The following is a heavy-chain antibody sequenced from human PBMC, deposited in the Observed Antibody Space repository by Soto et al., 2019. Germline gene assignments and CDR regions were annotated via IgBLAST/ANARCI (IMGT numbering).Heavy chain of an antibody. Sequence: SVKVSCKASGGTFSSYTISWVRQAPGQGLEWMGRIIPILGIANYAQKFQGRVTITADKSTSTAYMELSSLRSEDTAVYYCARGVVVPAAMSGGYYMDVWGKGTTVTSP. CDR2: IIPILGIA. CDR3: ARGVVVPAAMSGGYYMDV. V-gene: IGHV1-69*02. CDR1: GGTFSSYT. D-gene: IGHD2-2*01. J-gene: IGHJ6*03.